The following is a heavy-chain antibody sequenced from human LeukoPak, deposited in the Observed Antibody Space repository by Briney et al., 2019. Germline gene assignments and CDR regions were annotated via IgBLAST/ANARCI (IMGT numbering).Heavy chain of an antibody. CDR3: ARDLTAGSSDY. J-gene: IGHJ4*02. Sequence: ASVKVSCKASGYTFMDSYMHWVRQAPGQRPEWMAWINSNGGETHYAQKFRGRVILTLDTSISTAYMELNSLQYDDSAIYYCARDLTAGSSDYWGPGTLVTVSS. CDR1: GYTFMDSY. CDR2: INSNGGET. D-gene: IGHD3-10*01. V-gene: IGHV1-2*02.